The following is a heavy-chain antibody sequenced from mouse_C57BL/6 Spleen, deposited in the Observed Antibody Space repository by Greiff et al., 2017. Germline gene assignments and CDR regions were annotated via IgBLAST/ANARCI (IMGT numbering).Heavy chain of an antibody. Sequence: EVKVVESGGGLVQPGGSLSLSCAASGFTFTDYYMSWVRQPPGKALEWLGFIRNKANGYTTDYSASVKGRFTISRDNSQSILYLQWNALSTEDSATYYGAIFPFYYCYGGAMDYWGQGTSVTVSS. CDR2: IRNKANGYTT. CDR1: GFTFTDYY. J-gene: IGHJ4*01. CDR3: AIFPFYYCYGGAMDY. V-gene: IGHV7-3*01. D-gene: IGHD2-2*01.